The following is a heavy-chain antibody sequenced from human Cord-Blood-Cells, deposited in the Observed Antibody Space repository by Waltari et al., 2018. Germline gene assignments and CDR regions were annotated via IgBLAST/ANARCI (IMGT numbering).Heavy chain of an antibody. CDR1: GFPVSSNY. J-gene: IGHJ3*02. CDR2: IYSGGST. V-gene: IGHV3-53*02. CDR3: ARDSSSSFAFDI. Sequence: EVQLVETGGGLIQPGGSLRLSCAASGFPVSSNYMSWARQAPGKGLEWVSVIYSGGSTYYADSVKGRFTISRDNSKNTLYLQMNSLRAEDTAVYYCARDSSSSFAFDIWGQGTMVTVSS. D-gene: IGHD6-6*01.